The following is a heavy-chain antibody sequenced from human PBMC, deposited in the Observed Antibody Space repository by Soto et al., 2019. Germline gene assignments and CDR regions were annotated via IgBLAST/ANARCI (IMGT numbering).Heavy chain of an antibody. CDR3: ARSPRSSPYFDY. D-gene: IGHD6-13*01. CDR2: IYPGDHET. V-gene: IGHV5-51*01. J-gene: IGHJ4*02. CDR1: GYTFSNFW. Sequence: GESLRISCQCSGYTFSNFWIGWVRQLPGEGLEGMGVIYPGDHETRYSPSFHGKVTISADKSINTAYLQRNSLEASETAFYFCARSPRSSPYFDYWGQGALVTVSS.